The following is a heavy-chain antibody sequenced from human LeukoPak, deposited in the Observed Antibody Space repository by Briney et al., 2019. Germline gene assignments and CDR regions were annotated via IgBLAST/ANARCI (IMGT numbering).Heavy chain of an antibody. D-gene: IGHD6-13*01. V-gene: IGHV3-74*01. CDR1: GFTFSSYW. Sequence: GRSLRLSCAASGFTFSSYWMHWVRQAPGKGLVWVSRINSDGSSTSYADSVKGRFTISRDNAKNTLYLQMNSLRAEDTAVYYCARAWSSSWYAFDIWGQGTMVTVSS. CDR3: ARAWSSSWYAFDI. CDR2: INSDGSST. J-gene: IGHJ3*02.